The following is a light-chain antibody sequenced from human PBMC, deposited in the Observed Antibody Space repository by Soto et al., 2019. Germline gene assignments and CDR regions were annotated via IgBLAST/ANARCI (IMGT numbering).Light chain of an antibody. CDR1: QNIGTMD. V-gene: IGKV3-20*01. Sequence: EVVLTQSPATLSLSPGERATLSCRASQNIGTMDLGWYPQKPRQPPRLLIYVVSARATSTPDRFSGSGSGTDFALTISRLEPQDYAVYYCQQYSSAHTFAGGHVVDIK. CDR3: QQYSSAHT. J-gene: IGKJ4*02. CDR2: VVS.